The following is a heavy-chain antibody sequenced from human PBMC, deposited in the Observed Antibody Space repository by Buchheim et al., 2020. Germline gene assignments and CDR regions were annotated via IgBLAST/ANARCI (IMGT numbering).Heavy chain of an antibody. J-gene: IGHJ6*02. CDR1: GFTFSSYG. V-gene: IGHV3-30*18. Sequence: QVQLVESGGGVVQPGRSLRLSCAASGFTFSSYGMHRVRQAPGKGLEWVAVISYDGSNKYYADSVKGRFTISRDNSKNTLYLQMNSLRAEDTAVYYCAKDRNTIFGGTYYYYYYGMDVWGQGTT. CDR2: ISYDGSNK. CDR3: AKDRNTIFGGTYYYYYYGMDV. D-gene: IGHD3-3*01.